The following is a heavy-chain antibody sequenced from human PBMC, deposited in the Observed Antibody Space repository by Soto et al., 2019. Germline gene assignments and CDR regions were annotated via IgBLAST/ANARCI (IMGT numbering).Heavy chain of an antibody. J-gene: IGHJ4*02. CDR2: IIPIFGTA. V-gene: IGHV1-69*01. CDR1: GGTFSSYA. Sequence: QVQLVQSGAEVKKPGSSVKVSSKASGGTFSSYAISWVRQAPGQGLEWMGGIIPIFGTANYAQKFQGRVTITADESTSTAYMELSSLRSEDTAVYYCASTGLIAARRYLSYFDYWGQGTLVTVSS. CDR3: ASTGLIAARRYLSYFDY. D-gene: IGHD6-6*01.